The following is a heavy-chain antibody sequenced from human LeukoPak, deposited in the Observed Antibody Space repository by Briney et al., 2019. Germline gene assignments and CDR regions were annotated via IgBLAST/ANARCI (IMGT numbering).Heavy chain of an antibody. Sequence: PGGSLRLSCAASGFTFSSYEMNWVRQAPGKGLEWVSYISSSGSTIYYADSVKGRFTISRDNAKNSLYLQMNSLRAEDTAVYYCARLQLWLRPSFDYWGQGTLVTVSS. J-gene: IGHJ4*02. V-gene: IGHV3-48*03. CDR3: ARLQLWLRPSFDY. D-gene: IGHD5-18*01. CDR1: GFTFSSYE. CDR2: ISSSGSTI.